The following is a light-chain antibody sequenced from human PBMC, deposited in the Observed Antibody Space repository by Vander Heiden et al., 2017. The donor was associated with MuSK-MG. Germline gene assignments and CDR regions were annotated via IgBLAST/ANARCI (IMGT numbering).Light chain of an antibody. Sequence: DIEMTQSPASLAVSLGERVTINCKSSQSILYKSNNRTYLAWYQQQPGQPPMVLMYWASTRASGVPDRSSGSGSRTNFTLNINNLQPEDVAVYYRQNHCRAPRTFGRGTKVEIK. J-gene: IGKJ1*01. CDR3: QNHCRAPRT. V-gene: IGKV4-1*01. CDR2: WAS. CDR1: QSILYKSNNRTY.